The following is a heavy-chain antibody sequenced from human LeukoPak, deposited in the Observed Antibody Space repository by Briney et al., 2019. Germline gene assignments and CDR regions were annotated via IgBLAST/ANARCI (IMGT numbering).Heavy chain of an antibody. J-gene: IGHJ4*02. CDR3: ASFPPSSGWYIFDY. CDR1: GFTFSSYG. D-gene: IGHD6-19*01. V-gene: IGHV3-33*08. Sequence: GGSLRLSCAASGFTFSSYGMHWVRQAPGKGLGWVAVIWYDGSNKYYADSVKGRFTISRDNSKNTLYLQMGSLRAEDMAVYYCASFPPSSGWYIFDYWGQGTLVTVSS. CDR2: IWYDGSNK.